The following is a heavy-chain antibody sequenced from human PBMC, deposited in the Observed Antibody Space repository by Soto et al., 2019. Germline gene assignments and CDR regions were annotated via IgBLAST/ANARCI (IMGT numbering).Heavy chain of an antibody. V-gene: IGHV4-31*03. CDR3: ARDKSGMVRGVGGSWFDP. J-gene: IGHJ5*02. CDR1: GGSISSGGYY. CDR2: IYYSGST. Sequence: SETLSLTCTVSGGSISSGGYYWSWIRQHPGKGLEWIGYIYYSGSTYYNPSLKSRVTISVDTSKNQFSLKLSSVTAADTAVYYCARDKSGMVRGVGGSWFDPWGQGTLVTVSS. D-gene: IGHD3-10*01.